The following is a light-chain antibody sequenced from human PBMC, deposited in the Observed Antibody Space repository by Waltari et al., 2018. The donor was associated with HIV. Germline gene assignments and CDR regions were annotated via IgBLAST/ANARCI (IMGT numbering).Light chain of an antibody. CDR3: SSYTSSDTVV. CDR2: EVS. V-gene: IGLV2-14*03. J-gene: IGLJ2*01. Sequence: QSALTQPASVSGSPGQSITISCTGTTRDVGGYNSVSWYHQHPAKAPKLVILEVSSRPSGVSNRFSGSKSGNTASLTISGLQAEDEAYYYCSSYTSSDTVVFGGGTKVTVL. CDR1: TRDVGGYNS.